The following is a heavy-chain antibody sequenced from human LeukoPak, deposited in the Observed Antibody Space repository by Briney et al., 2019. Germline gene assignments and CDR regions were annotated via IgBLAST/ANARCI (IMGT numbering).Heavy chain of an antibody. CDR3: AKPVEEEYQLLLGRGFDP. V-gene: IGHV3-23*01. CDR1: GFTFNSYA. J-gene: IGHJ5*02. Sequence: PGGSLRLSCAAAGFTFNSYAMSWVRQAPGKGLEWVSSISGSGGSTYYADSVKGRFTISRDNSKNTLYLQMNSLRAEDTAVYYCAKPVEEEYQLLLGRGFDPWGQGTLVTVSS. D-gene: IGHD2-2*01. CDR2: ISGSGGST.